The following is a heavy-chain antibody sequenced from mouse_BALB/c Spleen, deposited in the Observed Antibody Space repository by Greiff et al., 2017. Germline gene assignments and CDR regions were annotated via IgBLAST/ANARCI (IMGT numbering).Heavy chain of an antibody. D-gene: IGHD1-1*01. Sequence: VKLMESGPGLVAPSQSLSITCTVSGFSLTSYGVHWVRQPPGKGLEWLGVIWAGGSTNYNSALMSRLSISKDNSKSQVFLKMNSLQTDDTAMYYCARERYYGSSYGGYFDVWGAGTTVTVSS. CDR2: IWAGGST. CDR3: ARERYYGSSYGGYFDV. J-gene: IGHJ1*01. CDR1: GFSLTSYG. V-gene: IGHV2-9*02.